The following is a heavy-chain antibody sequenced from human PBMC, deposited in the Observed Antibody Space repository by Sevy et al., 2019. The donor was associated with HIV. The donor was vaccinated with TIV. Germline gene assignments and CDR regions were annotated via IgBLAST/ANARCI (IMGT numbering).Heavy chain of an antibody. CDR3: AKDAEGLAGDY. D-gene: IGHD3-3*01. CDR2: TSYDGSNK. V-gene: IGHV3-30*18. CDR1: GFTFSSYG. J-gene: IGHJ4*02. Sequence: GGSLRLSCAASGFTFSSYGMHWVRQAPGKGLEWVAVTSYDGSNKYYADSVKGRFTISRDNSKNTVHLQMNSLGTDDTAVYYCAKDAEGLAGDYWGQGTLVTVSS.